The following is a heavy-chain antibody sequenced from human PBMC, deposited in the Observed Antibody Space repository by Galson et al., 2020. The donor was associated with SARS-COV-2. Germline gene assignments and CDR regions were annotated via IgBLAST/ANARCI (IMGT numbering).Heavy chain of an antibody. CDR3: ARDGTPRGGYGWGLYYYYGMDV. CDR1: GFTFSSYG. D-gene: IGHD3-22*01. CDR2: IWYDGSNK. Sequence: GESLKISCAASGFTFSSYGMPWVRQAPGKGLEWVAVIWYDGSNKYYADSVKGRFSISRDNSKNTLYLQMNSLRAEDTAVYYCARDGTPRGGYGWGLYYYYGMDVWGQGTTVTV. J-gene: IGHJ6*02. V-gene: IGHV3-33*01.